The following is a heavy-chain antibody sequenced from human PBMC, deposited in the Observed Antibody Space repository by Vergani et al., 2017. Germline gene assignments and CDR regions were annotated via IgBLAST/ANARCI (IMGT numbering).Heavy chain of an antibody. CDR3: AGEPGPAVAGTQ. V-gene: IGHV3-21*01. CDR2: ISSSSSYI. CDR1: GFTFSSYS. J-gene: IGHJ4*02. D-gene: IGHD6-19*01. Sequence: EVQLVESGGGLVKPGGSLRLSCAASGFTFSSYSMNWVRQAPGKGLEWVSSISSSSSYIYYADSVKGRFTISRDNAKNSLYLQMNSLRAEDTAVYYCAGEPGPAVAGTQWGQGTLVTVSS.